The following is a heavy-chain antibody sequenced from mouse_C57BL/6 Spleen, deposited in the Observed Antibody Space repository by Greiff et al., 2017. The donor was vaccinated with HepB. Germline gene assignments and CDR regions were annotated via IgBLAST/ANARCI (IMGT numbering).Heavy chain of an antibody. V-gene: IGHV1-63*01. CDR3: ARGSSGYDYAMDY. CDR2: IYPGGGYT. J-gene: IGHJ4*01. Sequence: QVQLQQSGAELVRPGPSVKMSCKASGYTFTNYWIGWAKQRPGHGLEWIGDIYPGGGYTNYNEKFKGKATLTADKSSSTAYMQFSSLTSEDSAIYYCARGSSGYDYAMDYWGQGTSVTVSS. CDR1: GYTFTNYW. D-gene: IGHD3-2*02.